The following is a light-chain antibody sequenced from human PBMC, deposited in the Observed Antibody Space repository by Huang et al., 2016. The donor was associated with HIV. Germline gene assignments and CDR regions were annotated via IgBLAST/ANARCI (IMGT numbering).Light chain of an antibody. Sequence: DIVLTQYPGTLSLSPGERATLSCRASQTVTNNYLAWYQHKPGQPPRLLIFDASKRAIGGPDRFSGSGSGADFTLTISRLEPEDFAVYYCQQSGASLPFGGGTKVETK. J-gene: IGKJ4*01. CDR1: QTVTNNY. CDR2: DAS. V-gene: IGKV3-20*01. CDR3: QQSGASLP.